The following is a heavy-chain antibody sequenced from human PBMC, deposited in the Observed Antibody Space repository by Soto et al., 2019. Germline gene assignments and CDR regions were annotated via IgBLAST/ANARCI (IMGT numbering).Heavy chain of an antibody. CDR2: IHPSGST. CDR3: ARGRDEYKLGNV. J-gene: IGHJ6*02. CDR1: GGSWSEYY. Sequence: PSETLSVTCAVSGGSWSEYYWPWIRQSPGKGLEWIGEIHPSGSTNYNPSLRSRVTISVDTAKSQFSLKLTSLTAADTAVYYCARGRDEYKLGNVWGHGTTVTVSS. V-gene: IGHV4-34*01. D-gene: IGHD1-1*01.